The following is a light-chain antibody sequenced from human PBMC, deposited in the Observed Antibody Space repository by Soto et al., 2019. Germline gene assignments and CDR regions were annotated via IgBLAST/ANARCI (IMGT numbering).Light chain of an antibody. CDR3: QQYGSPSRT. V-gene: IGKV3-20*01. Sequence: EIVLTQSPGTLSLSPGERATLSCRASQSVSSSYLAWYQQKPGQAPRLLIYDASNRATGIPARFSGSGSGTDFTLTISRLEPEDSAVYYCQQYGSPSRTFGQGTKVDIK. CDR1: QSVSSSY. CDR2: DAS. J-gene: IGKJ1*01.